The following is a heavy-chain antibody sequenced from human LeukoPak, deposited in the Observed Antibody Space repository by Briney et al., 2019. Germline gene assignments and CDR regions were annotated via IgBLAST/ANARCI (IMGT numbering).Heavy chain of an antibody. CDR3: ARGVGSGPDLANWFDP. D-gene: IGHD3-10*01. J-gene: IGHJ5*02. CDR2: IYHSGST. Sequence: NSSGTLSLTCAVSGGSISSSNWWSWVRQPPGKGLEWIGEIYHSGSTNYNPSLKSRVTISVDKSKNQFSLKLSSVTAADTAVYYCARGVGSGPDLANWFDPWGQGTLVTVSS. CDR1: GGSISSSNW. V-gene: IGHV4-4*02.